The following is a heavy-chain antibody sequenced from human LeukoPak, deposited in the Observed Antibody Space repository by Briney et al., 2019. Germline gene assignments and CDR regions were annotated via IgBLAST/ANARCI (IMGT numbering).Heavy chain of an antibody. V-gene: IGHV4-59*03. Sequence: PSETLSLTCTVSGVSISSCFWSWIRQPPGKGLEWIGYIYYSGSTNYNPSLKSRVSISVDTSKNQVSLKMISVTAADTAVYYCAISERSTNSDYWGQGTLVTVSS. J-gene: IGHJ4*02. CDR3: AISERSTNSDY. D-gene: IGHD1-1*01. CDR2: IYYSGST. CDR1: GVSISSCF.